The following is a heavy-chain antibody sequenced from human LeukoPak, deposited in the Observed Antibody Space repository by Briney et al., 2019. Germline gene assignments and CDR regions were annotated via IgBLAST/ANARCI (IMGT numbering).Heavy chain of an antibody. CDR3: AKDGRTYYNFWSGYSFWFDP. J-gene: IGHJ5*02. CDR2: ISGSGGST. V-gene: IGHV3-23*01. D-gene: IGHD3-3*01. Sequence: GGSLRLSCAASGFTFSSYAMSWVRQAPGKGLEWVSAISGSGGSTYYADSVKGRFTISRDNSKNTLYLQMNSLRAEDTAVYYCAKDGRTYYNFWSGYSFWFDPWGQGTLVTVSS. CDR1: GFTFSSYA.